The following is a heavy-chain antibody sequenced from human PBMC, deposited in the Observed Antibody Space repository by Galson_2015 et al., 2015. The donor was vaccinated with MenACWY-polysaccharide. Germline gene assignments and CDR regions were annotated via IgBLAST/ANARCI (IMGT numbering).Heavy chain of an antibody. D-gene: IGHD2-21*01. CDR2: IDSGGRST. J-gene: IGHJ4*02. CDR1: GFTFSGNW. Sequence: SLRLSCAASGFTFSGNWMHWVRQAPGKGLEWVSRIDSGGRSTSYADSVKGRFTTSRDNAKNTLYLQMNSLSAEDTAVYYCARGGGRFHENCFFAHGGQGTLLPVPS. V-gene: IGHV3-74*01. CDR3: ARGGGRFHENCFFAH.